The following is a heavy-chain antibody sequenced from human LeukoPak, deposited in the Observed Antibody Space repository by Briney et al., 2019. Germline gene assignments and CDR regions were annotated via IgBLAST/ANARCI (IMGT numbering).Heavy chain of an antibody. V-gene: IGHV1-18*01. CDR3: ARVENSSGWFQKYYVDY. J-gene: IGHJ4*02. Sequence: ASVKVSCKTSTFSSSDYGITWVRQARGQGLEWMGWIYIYNGNTNYAQKFQDRVIITRRTSTSTVEMELISLRPDDTAVYYCARVENSSGWFQKYYVDYWGLGTRVTVSS. CDR2: IYIYNGNT. CDR1: TFSSSDYG. D-gene: IGHD6-19*01.